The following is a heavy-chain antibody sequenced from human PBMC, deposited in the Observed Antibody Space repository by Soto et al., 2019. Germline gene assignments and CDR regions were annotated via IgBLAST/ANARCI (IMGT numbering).Heavy chain of an antibody. CDR3: AIDPLWLVGSYYYYGMDV. Sequence: GGSLRLSCAASGFTVSSNYMSWVRQAPGKGLEWVSVIYSGGSTYYADSVKGRFTISRDNSKNTLYLQMNSLRAEDTAVYYCAIDPLWLVGSYYYYGMDVWGQGTTVTVSS. CDR2: IYSGGST. J-gene: IGHJ6*02. D-gene: IGHD6-19*01. CDR1: GFTVSSNY. V-gene: IGHV3-53*01.